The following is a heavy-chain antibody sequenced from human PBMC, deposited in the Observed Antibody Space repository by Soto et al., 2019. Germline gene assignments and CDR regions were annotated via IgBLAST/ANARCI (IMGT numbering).Heavy chain of an antibody. CDR3: ARDLGGWPDY. CDR1: EYTFTSYA. Sequence: QVQLVQSGAEVKKPGASVKVSCKASEYTFTSYAIHWVRQAPGQRLEWMGWINAGNGNTKYSQKFQDRVTITRDTSASTAYMELSSLRSEDTALYYCARDLGGWPDYWGQGTLVTVSS. J-gene: IGHJ4*02. D-gene: IGHD6-19*01. V-gene: IGHV1-3*01. CDR2: INAGNGNT.